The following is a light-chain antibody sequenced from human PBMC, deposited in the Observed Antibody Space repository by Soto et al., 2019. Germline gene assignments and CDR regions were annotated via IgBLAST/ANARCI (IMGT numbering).Light chain of an antibody. V-gene: IGKV3-20*01. CDR1: QNINNNY. Sequence: EDVLTQSPGTLSLSPGERATLSCRASQNINNNYLAWYQRKPGQAPRLLIYGASSRATGIPDRFSGSGSGTDFTLTISRLEPEDFAVYYCQQHGISHITFGQGTRLEIK. J-gene: IGKJ5*01. CDR3: QQHGISHIT. CDR2: GAS.